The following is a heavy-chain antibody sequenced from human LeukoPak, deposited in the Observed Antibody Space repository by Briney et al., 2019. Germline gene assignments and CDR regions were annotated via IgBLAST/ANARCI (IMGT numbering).Heavy chain of an antibody. CDR1: GGSISSYY. V-gene: IGHV4-59*01. CDR3: ARVFRAAAVDY. J-gene: IGHJ4*02. Sequence: SETLSLTCTVSGGSISSYYWSWIRQPPGKGLDWIGFIYHNGRTDYNPSLTSRGTISADTSKNQFSLRLSSVTAADTAVYYCARVFRAAAVDYWGQGTLVTVSS. D-gene: IGHD6-13*01. CDR2: IYHNGRT.